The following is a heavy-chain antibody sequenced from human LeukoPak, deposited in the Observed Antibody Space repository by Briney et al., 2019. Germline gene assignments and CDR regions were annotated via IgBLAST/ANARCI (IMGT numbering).Heavy chain of an antibody. CDR3: ARVVGTSTKWELRDDAFDI. CDR1: GYTFTSYG. J-gene: IGHJ3*02. Sequence: GASVKVSCKAFGYTFTSYGISWVRQAPGQGLEWMGWISAYNGNTNYAQKLQGRVTMTTDTSTSTAYMELRSLRSDDTAVYYCARVVGTSTKWELRDDAFDIWGQGTMVTVSS. CDR2: ISAYNGNT. D-gene: IGHD1-26*01. V-gene: IGHV1-18*01.